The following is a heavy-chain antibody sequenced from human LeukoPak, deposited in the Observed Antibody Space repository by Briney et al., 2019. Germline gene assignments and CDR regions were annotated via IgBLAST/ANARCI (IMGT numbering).Heavy chain of an antibody. Sequence: GGSLRLSCTASGFTFSSNWMSWGRQAPGKGLEWVANIKQDGSEKNYVDSVKGRFTISRDNAKNSLYLQMNSLRAEDTAVYYCATDRDWTLLDYWGQGTLVTVSS. CDR1: GFTFSSNW. J-gene: IGHJ4*02. V-gene: IGHV3-7*01. D-gene: IGHD1-1*01. CDR2: IKQDGSEK. CDR3: ATDRDWTLLDY.